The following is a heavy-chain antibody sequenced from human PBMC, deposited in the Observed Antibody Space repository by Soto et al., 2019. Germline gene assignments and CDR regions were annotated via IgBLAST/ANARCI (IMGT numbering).Heavy chain of an antibody. CDR3: ARGRSEDYGDYADDWFDP. V-gene: IGHV1-69*02. CDR2: IIPILGIA. J-gene: IGHJ5*02. CDR1: GGTFSSYT. Sequence: SVKVSCKASGGTFSSYTISWVRQAPGQGLEWMGRIIPILGIANYAQKFQGRVTITADKSTSTAYMELSSLRSEDTAVYYCARGRSEDYGDYADDWFDPWGQGTLVTVSS. D-gene: IGHD4-17*01.